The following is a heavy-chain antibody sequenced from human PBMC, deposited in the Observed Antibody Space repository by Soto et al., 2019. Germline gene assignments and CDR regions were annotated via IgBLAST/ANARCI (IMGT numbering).Heavy chain of an antibody. J-gene: IGHJ3*02. CDR1: GYNFTNCA. V-gene: IGHV1-3*01. D-gene: IGHD4-17*01. CDR3: ARGAGRSPVTRAFEI. Sequence: QVQLLQSAAELKMPGASLNLSCKTSGYNFTNCAVHWLRQAPGQRLDWLGWIKGGTCNTRFSERFQDRVTLTRDTAASTVYMELTGLKSEDTAIYYCARGAGRSPVTRAFEIWGKWTVVTVSS. CDR2: IKGGTCNT.